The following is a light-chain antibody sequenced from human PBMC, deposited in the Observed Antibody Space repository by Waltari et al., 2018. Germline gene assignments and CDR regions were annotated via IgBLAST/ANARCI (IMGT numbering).Light chain of an antibody. V-gene: IGLV2-8*01. CDR1: SSDIGGYHH. CDR3: CSYAGSNTAV. Sequence: QSALTQPPSASGSPGQSVTISCTGSSSDIGGYHHVSWYQQHAGKAPKLIIYEVTKRPPGVPDRFSASKSGNTASLTVSGLQAEDEADYYCCSYAGSNTAVFGGGTKLTVL. CDR2: EVT. J-gene: IGLJ3*02.